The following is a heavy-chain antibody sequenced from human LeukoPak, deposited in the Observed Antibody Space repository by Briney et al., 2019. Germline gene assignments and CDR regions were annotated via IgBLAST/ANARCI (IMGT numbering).Heavy chain of an antibody. J-gene: IGHJ5*02. Sequence: PSETLSLTCTVSGGSISSSSYYWGWIRQPPGKGLEWIGSIYYSGSTYYNPSLKSRVTISVDTSKNQFSLKLSSVTAADTAVCYCARQSDFWSGYYTGIGWFDPWGQGTLVTVSS. CDR2: IYYSGST. CDR1: GGSISSSSYY. CDR3: ARQSDFWSGYYTGIGWFDP. D-gene: IGHD3-3*01. V-gene: IGHV4-39*01.